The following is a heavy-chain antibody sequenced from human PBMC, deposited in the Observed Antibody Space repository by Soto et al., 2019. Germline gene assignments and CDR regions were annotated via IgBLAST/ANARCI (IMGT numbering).Heavy chain of an antibody. Sequence: SETLSLTCTVSGGSISSYYWSWIRQPPGKGLEWIGYIYYSGSTNYNPSLKSRVTISVDTSKNQFSLKLSSVTAADAATYYCARGRGPSYCISTSCYSKYYFDYWGQGTLVTVSS. CDR3: ARGRGPSYCISTSCYSKYYFDY. V-gene: IGHV4-59*01. J-gene: IGHJ4*02. CDR1: GGSISSYY. D-gene: IGHD2-2*01. CDR2: IYYSGST.